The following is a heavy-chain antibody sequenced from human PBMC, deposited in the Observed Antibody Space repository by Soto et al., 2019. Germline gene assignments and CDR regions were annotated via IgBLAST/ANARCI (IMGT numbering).Heavy chain of an antibody. V-gene: IGHV3-9*01. CDR2: VTWNSVAT. CDR3: VKDGGMKYFDF. CDR1: GFIFDNHA. D-gene: IGHD3-16*01. J-gene: IGHJ2*01. Sequence: EVQLVESGGGLVQPGRSLRLSCTASGFIFDNHAMHWVRQAPGKGLEWVAGVTWNSVATGYADSVKGRFTISRDNAKNSLYLQMNSLSAEDTAVYFCVKDGGMKYFDFWGRGTVVTVSS.